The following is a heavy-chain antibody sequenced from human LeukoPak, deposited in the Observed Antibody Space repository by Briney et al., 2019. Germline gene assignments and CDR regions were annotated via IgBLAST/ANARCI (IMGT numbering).Heavy chain of an antibody. V-gene: IGHV1-2*02. D-gene: IGHD1-26*01. CDR2: INPNSGGT. CDR1: GYTFTGYY. Sequence: ASVKVSCKASGYTFTGYYMHWVRQAPGQGLEWMGWINPNSGGTNYAQKFQGGVTMTRDTSISTAYMELSRLRSDDTAVYYCARGGSYSPWYYFDYWGQGTLVTVSS. J-gene: IGHJ4*02. CDR3: ARGGSYSPWYYFDY.